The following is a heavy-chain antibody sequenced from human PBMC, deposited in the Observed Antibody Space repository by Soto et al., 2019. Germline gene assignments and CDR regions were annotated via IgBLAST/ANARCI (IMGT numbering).Heavy chain of an antibody. CDR3: AKDREYQLPTTLHDAFDI. CDR1: GFTFSSYG. D-gene: IGHD2-2*01. J-gene: IGHJ3*02. V-gene: IGHV3-30*18. Sequence: HPGGSLRLSCAASGFTFSSYGMHWVRQAPGKGLEWVAVISYDGSNKYYADSVKGRFTISRDNSKNTLYLQMNSLRAEDTAVYYCAKDREYQLPTTLHDAFDIWGQGTMVTVSS. CDR2: ISYDGSNK.